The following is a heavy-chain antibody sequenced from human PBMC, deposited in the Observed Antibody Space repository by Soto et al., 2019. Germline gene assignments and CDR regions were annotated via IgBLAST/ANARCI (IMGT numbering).Heavy chain of an antibody. CDR2: ISSSSSYI. CDR1: GFTFSSYS. D-gene: IGHD1-1*01. J-gene: IGHJ5*02. V-gene: IGHV3-21*01. CDR3: ARDYTGTGWFDP. Sequence: SGGSLRLSCAASGFTFSSYSMNWVRQAPGKGLEWVSSISSSSSYIYYADSVKGRFTISRDNAKNSLYLQMNSLRAEDTAVYYCARDYTGTGWFDPWGQGTLVTVSS.